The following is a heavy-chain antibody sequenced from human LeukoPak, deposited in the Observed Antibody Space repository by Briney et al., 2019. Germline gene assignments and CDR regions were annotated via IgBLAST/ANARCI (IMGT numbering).Heavy chain of an antibody. D-gene: IGHD5-18*01. CDR3: GKGGGGGYSYGQRLGY. CDR2: ISYDGSNK. Sequence: GRALRLSCAASGFTFSSYGMHWVRQAPGKGLEWVAVISYDGSNKYYAESVKGRFTISRDNSKNTLYLQMNSLRAEDTAVYYGGKGGGGGYSYGQRLGYWGQGTLVTVPS. J-gene: IGHJ4*02. CDR1: GFTFSSYG. V-gene: IGHV3-30*18.